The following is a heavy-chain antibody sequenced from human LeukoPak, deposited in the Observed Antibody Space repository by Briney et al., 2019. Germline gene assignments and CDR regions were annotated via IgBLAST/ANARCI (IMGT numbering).Heavy chain of an antibody. D-gene: IGHD3-3*01. CDR1: GYSFTSYW. Sequence: GESLKISCKGSGYSFTSYWIGWVRQMPGKGLEWMGIIYPGDSDTRYSPSFQGQVTISADKSISTAYLQWSSLKASDTAMYYCARDGLWSGYYPIGFDYWGQGTLVTVSS. J-gene: IGHJ4*02. CDR2: IYPGDSDT. V-gene: IGHV5-51*01. CDR3: ARDGLWSGYYPIGFDY.